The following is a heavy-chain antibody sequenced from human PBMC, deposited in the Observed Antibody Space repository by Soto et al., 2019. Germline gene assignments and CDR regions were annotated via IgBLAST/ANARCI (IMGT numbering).Heavy chain of an antibody. Sequence: VQLVQAGAEVKKPGASVKVSCKASGYTFTSSGMSWVRQATGQGLEWMGWISAHTGSSEYAQRFQGRVTMTTTRSTSNAYMALRSLRSDATAVYYCARAFFYQGSDSRGYSFAAFDFWGPGTLVTVSS. D-gene: IGHD3-22*01. CDR2: ISAHTGSS. V-gene: IGHV1-18*01. CDR3: ARAFFYQGSDSRGYSFAAFDF. CDR1: GYTFTSSG. J-gene: IGHJ3*01.